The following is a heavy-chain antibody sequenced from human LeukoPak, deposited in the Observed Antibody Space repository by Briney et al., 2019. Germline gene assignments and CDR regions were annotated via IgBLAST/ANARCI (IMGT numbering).Heavy chain of an antibody. D-gene: IGHD2-2*01. V-gene: IGHV4-61*05. CDR2: IYYSGST. CDR1: GGSISSSSYY. Sequence: SETLSLTCTVSGGSISSSSYYWGWIRQPPGKGLEWIGHIYYSGSTKYNPSLKSRVTISADTSKNQFSLKLNSVTAADTAVYYCARGAENQLLTWFDPWGQGTLVTVSS. J-gene: IGHJ5*02. CDR3: ARGAENQLLTWFDP.